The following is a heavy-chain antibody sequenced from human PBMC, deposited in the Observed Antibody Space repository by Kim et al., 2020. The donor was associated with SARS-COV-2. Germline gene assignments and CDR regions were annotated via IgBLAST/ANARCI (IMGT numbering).Heavy chain of an antibody. CDR2: ISYDGSNK. D-gene: IGHD2-15*01. J-gene: IGHJ5*02. Sequence: GGSLRLSCAASGFTFSSYAMHWVRQAPGKGLEWVAVISYDGSNKYYADSVKGRFTISRDNSKNTLYLQMNSLRAEDTAVYYCARDTGYCSGGSCYPGWFDPWGQGNLVTVSS. CDR1: GFTFSSYA. CDR3: ARDTGYCSGGSCYPGWFDP. V-gene: IGHV3-30*04.